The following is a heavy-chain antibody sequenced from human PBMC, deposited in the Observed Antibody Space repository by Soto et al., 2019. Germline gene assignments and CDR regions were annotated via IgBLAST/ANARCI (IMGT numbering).Heavy chain of an antibody. D-gene: IGHD3-16*01. CDR1: GGSMTNYH. CDR2: VSGTGSP. V-gene: IGHV4-4*07. J-gene: IGHJ5*02. Sequence: QVQLQESGPGVVKPSETLSLTCSVAGGSMTNYHWNWIRQSAGEGLEWSWRVSGTGSPDYNPSLKSRVTVSLDWSKNQFSLKLTSVTAADTAVYYCARAYYHYTGGSIPAGFDPWGQGILVIVSS. CDR3: ARAYYHYTGGSIPAGFDP.